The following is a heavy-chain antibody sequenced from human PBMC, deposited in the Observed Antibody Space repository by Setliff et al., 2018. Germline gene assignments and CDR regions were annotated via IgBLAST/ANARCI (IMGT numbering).Heavy chain of an antibody. J-gene: IGHJ6*02. Sequence: SETLSLTCTVSGGSISSGSYYWSWIRQPAGKGLEWIGRIYYSGSTYYNPSLKSRVTISVDTSKNQFSLKLSSVTAADTAVYYCARDHGYYGMDVWGQGTTVTVSS. CDR3: ARDHGYYGMDV. V-gene: IGHV4-39*07. CDR2: IYYSGST. CDR1: GGSISSGSYY.